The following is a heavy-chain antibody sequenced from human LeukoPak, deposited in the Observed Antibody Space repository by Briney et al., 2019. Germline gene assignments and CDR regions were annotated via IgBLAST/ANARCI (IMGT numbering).Heavy chain of an antibody. CDR1: GFTFSTYP. J-gene: IGHJ4*02. Sequence: QPGRSLRLSCAASGFTFSTYPMHWVRQAPGKGLEWVAVISYDGTKKFYADSVKGRFTIPRDNPKNTLYLQMNSLRAEDTAVYYCAKSYDSGWYVSDYWGQGTLVTVSS. CDR3: AKSYDSGWYVSDY. CDR2: ISYDGTKK. D-gene: IGHD6-19*01. V-gene: IGHV3-30*18.